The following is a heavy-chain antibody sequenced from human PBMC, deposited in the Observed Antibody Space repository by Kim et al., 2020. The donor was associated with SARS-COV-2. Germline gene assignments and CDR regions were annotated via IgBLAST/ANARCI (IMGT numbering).Heavy chain of an antibody. D-gene: IGHD3-16*02. CDR3: TTVSDYDYVWGSYRPDYYYYGMDV. J-gene: IGHJ6*02. CDR1: GFTFSNAW. CDR2: IKSKTDGGTT. Sequence: GGSLRLSCAASGFTFSNAWMSWVRQAPGKGLEWVGHIKSKTDGGTTDYAAPVKGRFTISRDDSKNTLYLQMNSLKTEDTAVYYCTTVSDYDYVWGSYRPDYYYYGMDVWGQGTTVTVSS. V-gene: IGHV3-15*01.